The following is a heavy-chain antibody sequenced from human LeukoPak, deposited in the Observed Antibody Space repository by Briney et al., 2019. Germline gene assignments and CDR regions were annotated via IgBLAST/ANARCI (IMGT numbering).Heavy chain of an antibody. CDR2: IFHSGST. J-gene: IGHJ4*02. V-gene: IGHV4-4*02. D-gene: IGHD3-22*01. CDR3: ARDAYDSSGYSFDY. CDR1: GGSISSSNW. Sequence: SGTLSLTCAVSGGSISSSNWWSWVRQPPGKGLEWIGEIFHSGSTNYNPSLKSRVTISVDKSKNQISLKLSSVTAADTAVYYCARDAYDSSGYSFDYWGQGTLVTVSS.